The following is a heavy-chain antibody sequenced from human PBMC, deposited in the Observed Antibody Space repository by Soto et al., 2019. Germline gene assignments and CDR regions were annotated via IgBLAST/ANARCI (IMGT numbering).Heavy chain of an antibody. CDR2: VKDGGHT. V-gene: IGHV4-34*01. CDR3: ARGQEGVVATH. D-gene: IGHD5-12*01. J-gene: IGHJ4*02. CDR1: GGSLSGYY. Sequence: QVQLQQWGAGLLKPSETLSLNCAVTGGSLSGYYWSWFRQPPGKGLEWIGEVKDGGHTNYSPSLRARVTISSDTSHNQFSLRLNSVTAADTGVYYCARGQEGVVATHWDQGSLVTVSS.